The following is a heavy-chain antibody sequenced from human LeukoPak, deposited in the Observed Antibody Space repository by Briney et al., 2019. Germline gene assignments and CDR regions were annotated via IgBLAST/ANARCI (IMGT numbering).Heavy chain of an antibody. CDR2: INPNSGGT. D-gene: IGHD5/OR15-5a*01. J-gene: IGHJ4*02. Sequence: GASVKVSCKASGYTFSGYYMHWVRQAPGQGLEWMGWINPNSGGTKYAQKFQGRVTMTRDTSISTAYMELSRLRSDDTAVYYCAKVLGVYNEMHFDYWGQGTLVTVSS. CDR3: AKVLGVYNEMHFDY. CDR1: GYTFSGYY. V-gene: IGHV1-2*02.